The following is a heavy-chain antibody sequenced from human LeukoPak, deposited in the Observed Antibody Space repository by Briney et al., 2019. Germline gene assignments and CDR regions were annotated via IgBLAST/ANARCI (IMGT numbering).Heavy chain of an antibody. CDR3: ASSFSGSYGDY. V-gene: IGHV3-30*01. CDR2: ISYDGSKK. CDR1: GFIFSNYA. Sequence: GGSLSLSCAASGFIFSNYAMHWVRQAPGKGLEWVAVISYDGSKKYYADSVKGRFTISRDNSKNTVYLQMNRLRAEDAAMHYCASSFSGSYGDYWGQGTLVTVSS. J-gene: IGHJ4*02. D-gene: IGHD1-26*01.